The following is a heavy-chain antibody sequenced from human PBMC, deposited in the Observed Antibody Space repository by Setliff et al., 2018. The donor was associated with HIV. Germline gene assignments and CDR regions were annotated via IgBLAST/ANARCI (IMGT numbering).Heavy chain of an antibody. V-gene: IGHV3-7*03. CDR3: ARVLPFLELDY. D-gene: IGHD3-10*01. CDR1: GFTFSSYW. Sequence: PGGSLRLSCAASGFTFSSYWMSWVRQAPGKGLEWVANIKQDGSEKYYVDSVKGRFTISRDNAKNSLYLQMNSLRAEDPAIYYCARVLPFLELDYWGQGTLVTV. J-gene: IGHJ4*02. CDR2: IKQDGSEK.